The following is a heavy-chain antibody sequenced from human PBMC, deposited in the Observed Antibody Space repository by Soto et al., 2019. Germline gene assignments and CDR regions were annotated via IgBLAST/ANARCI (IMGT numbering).Heavy chain of an antibody. CDR1: GFTFSSYW. V-gene: IGHV3-7*03. CDR3: ARDRGKRIQLWLPYDY. J-gene: IGHJ4*01. Sequence: GGSLRLSCAASGFTFSSYWMSWVRQAPGKGLEWVANIKQDGSEKYYVDSVKGRFTISRDNAKNSLYLQMNSLRAEDTAVYYCARDRGKRIQLWLPYDYWGHGTLATVSS. D-gene: IGHD5-18*01. CDR2: IKQDGSEK.